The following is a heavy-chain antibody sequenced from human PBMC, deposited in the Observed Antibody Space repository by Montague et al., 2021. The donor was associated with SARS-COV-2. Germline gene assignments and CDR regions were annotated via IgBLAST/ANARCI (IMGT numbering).Heavy chain of an antibody. J-gene: IGHJ3*02. CDR2: INDSGIT. CDR3: ARVKWELSVGNVFDI. V-gene: IGHV4-34*01. D-gene: IGHD1-26*01. Sequence: SETLSLTCAVYGGSFSGYYWSWIRQPPGKGLQWIGEINDSGITNRYPSFKSRVSMSVDTSKNQFSLKLSPVTAADTAMYYCARVKWELSVGNVFDIWGQGTMVTVSS. CDR1: GGSFSGYY.